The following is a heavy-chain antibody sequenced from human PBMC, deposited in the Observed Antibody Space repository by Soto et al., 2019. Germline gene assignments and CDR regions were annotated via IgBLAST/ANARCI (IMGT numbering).Heavy chain of an antibody. CDR1: GASISSNDW. V-gene: IGHV4-4*02. CDR2: IYHGGTT. D-gene: IGHD3-16*01. CDR3: ARDFKAPKDAWAFDY. J-gene: IGHJ4*02. Sequence: QVQLQESGPGLVMPSGTLSLTCAVSGASISSNDWWNWVHQPPGKGLEWIGEIYHGGTTIYTPSLNSRVSISIDEAKHRFSLKLTSATAADTAVYYCARDFKAPKDAWAFDYWGQGILVTVSS.